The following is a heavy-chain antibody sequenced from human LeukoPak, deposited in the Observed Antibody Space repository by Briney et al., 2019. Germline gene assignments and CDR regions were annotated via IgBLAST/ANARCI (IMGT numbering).Heavy chain of an antibody. CDR2: INHSGST. Sequence: SETLSLTCVVYGGSFSGYYWSWIRQPPGKGLEWIGEINHSGSTNYNPSLKSRVTISVDTSKNQFSLKLSSVTAADTAVYYCARAPDIVVVVAAPYGMDVWGQGTTVTVSS. CDR1: GGSFSGYY. J-gene: IGHJ6*02. CDR3: ARAPDIVVVVAAPYGMDV. V-gene: IGHV4-34*01. D-gene: IGHD2-15*01.